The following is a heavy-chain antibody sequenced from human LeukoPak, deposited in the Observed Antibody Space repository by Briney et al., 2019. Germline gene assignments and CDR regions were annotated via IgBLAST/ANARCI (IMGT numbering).Heavy chain of an antibody. D-gene: IGHD5-12*01. CDR3: ARQATWEVSVDY. CDR1: GYTFTSYG. J-gene: IGHJ4*02. CDR2: ISAYNGNT. V-gene: IGHV1-18*04. Sequence: ASVKVSCTAPGYTFTSYGISWVRQAPGQGLEWMGWISAYNGNTNYAQKLQGRVTMTTDTSTSTAYMELRSLRSDDTAVYYCARQATWEVSVDYWGQGTLGTVSS.